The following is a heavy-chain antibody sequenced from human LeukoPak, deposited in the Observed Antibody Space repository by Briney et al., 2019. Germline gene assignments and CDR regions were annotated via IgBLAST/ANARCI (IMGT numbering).Heavy chain of an antibody. D-gene: IGHD2-8*02. J-gene: IGHJ4*02. V-gene: IGHV4-4*09. CDR2: IYTSGTT. CDR3: ARFHTVSQFDY. Sequence: SSETLSLTCTVSGGSFTSCYWSWIRQPPGKGLEWIGYIYTSGTTKYNPSLKSRVTILVDTSKNQFSLKLSSVTAADTAVYYCARFHTVSQFDYWGQGTLVTVSS. CDR1: GGSFTSCY.